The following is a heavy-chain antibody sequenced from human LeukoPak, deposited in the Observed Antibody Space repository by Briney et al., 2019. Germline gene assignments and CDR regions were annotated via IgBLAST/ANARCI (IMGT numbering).Heavy chain of an antibody. CDR2: ISYEGSNK. V-gene: IGHV3-30*03. D-gene: IGHD4-17*01. CDR1: GFTFSSYG. J-gene: IGHJ4*02. Sequence: PGRSLRLSCATSGFTFSSYGMHGVRQAPGKGLEGVAVISYEGSNKYYADSVKGRFTISRDNSKNTLYLQMNSLRADDTAVYYCARYYGDYNAVFDYWGQGTLVTVSS. CDR3: ARYYGDYNAVFDY.